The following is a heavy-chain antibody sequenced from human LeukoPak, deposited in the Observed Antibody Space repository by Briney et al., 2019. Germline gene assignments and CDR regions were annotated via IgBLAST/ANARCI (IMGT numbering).Heavy chain of an antibody. V-gene: IGHV3-23*01. CDR2: ISYSGATT. Sequence: PGGSLRLSCAASGFSSSNHAMSWVRQTPGKGLEWVSGISYSGATTYYAGSVKGRFTISRDNSKNTLYLQMNSLRGEDTAVYHCATDRIVTASSPMERATYALDVWGQGTTVIVSS. J-gene: IGHJ6*02. D-gene: IGHD1-1*01. CDR3: ATDRIVTASSPMERATYALDV. CDR1: GFSSSNHA.